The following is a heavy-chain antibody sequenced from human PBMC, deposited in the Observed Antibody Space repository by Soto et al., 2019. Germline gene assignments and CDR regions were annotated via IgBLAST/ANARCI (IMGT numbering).Heavy chain of an antibody. J-gene: IGHJ4*02. V-gene: IGHV4-59*08. CDR2: IFYFGST. D-gene: IGHD3-9*01. CDR1: GGSISSYD. CDR3: ARHSPDFDWLSQFDY. Sequence: SETLSLTCSVAGGSISSYDWSWIRQTPGKGLEWIGYIFYFGSTNYNPSLKSRVTLSIDTSKNQLSLKLSSVTAADTAVYYCARHSPDFDWLSQFDYWGQGTLVTAPQ.